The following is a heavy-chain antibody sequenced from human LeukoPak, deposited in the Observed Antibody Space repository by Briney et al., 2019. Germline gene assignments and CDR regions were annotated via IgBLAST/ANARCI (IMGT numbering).Heavy chain of an antibody. J-gene: IGHJ6*03. CDR1: GYTFTSYG. CDR2: ISAYNGNT. V-gene: IGHV1-18*01. Sequence: ASVKVSCKASGYTFTSYGISWVRQAPGQGLEWMGWISAYNGNTNYAQKLQGRVTMTTDTSTSTAYMELRSLRSDDTAVYYCARTKDSSSWHSYYYYMDVWGKGTTVTVSS. D-gene: IGHD6-13*01. CDR3: ARTKDSSSWHSYYYYMDV.